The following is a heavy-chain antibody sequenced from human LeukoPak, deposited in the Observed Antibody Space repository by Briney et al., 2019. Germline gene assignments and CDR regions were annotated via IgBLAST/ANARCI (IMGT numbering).Heavy chain of an antibody. J-gene: IGHJ4*02. D-gene: IGHD3/OR15-3a*01. CDR2: IGDDKSKS. CDR3: ARDDFGSSSPFDY. V-gene: IGHV3-33*01. Sequence: GGSQTLSCAASGYTFSIYGMHWARQAPGKGLEWVEVIGDDKSKSYESDAERRCFPISRDNSKNTLYLQMNSLRAEDTAVYYCARDDFGSSSPFDYWGQGTVVTVSS. CDR1: GYTFSIYG.